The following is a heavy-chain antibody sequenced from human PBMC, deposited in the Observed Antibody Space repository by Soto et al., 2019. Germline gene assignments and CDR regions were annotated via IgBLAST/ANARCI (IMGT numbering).Heavy chain of an antibody. CDR2: ISYDGSNK. CDR3: AKDQQLAPYYFDY. V-gene: IGHV3-30*18. CDR1: GFTFSSYG. Sequence: GSLRLSCAASGFTFSSYGMHWVRQAPGKGLEWVAVISYDGSNKYYADSVKGRFTISRDNSKNTLYLQMNSLRAEDTAVYYCAKDQQLAPYYFDYWGQGTLVTVSS. J-gene: IGHJ4*02. D-gene: IGHD6-6*01.